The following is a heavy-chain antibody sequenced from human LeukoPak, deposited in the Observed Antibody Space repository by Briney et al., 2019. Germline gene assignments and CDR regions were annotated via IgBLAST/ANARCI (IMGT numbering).Heavy chain of an antibody. CDR1: GGTFSSYA. D-gene: IGHD6-19*01. V-gene: IGHV1-69*06. CDR3: ASSNGYSSGWYLPITDY. J-gene: IGHJ4*02. Sequence: SVKVSCKASGGTFSSYAISWVRQAPGQGLEWMGGIIPIFGTANYAQKFQGRVTITADKSTSTAYLELSSLRSEDTAVYYCASSNGYSSGWYLPITDYWGQGTLVTVSS. CDR2: IIPIFGTA.